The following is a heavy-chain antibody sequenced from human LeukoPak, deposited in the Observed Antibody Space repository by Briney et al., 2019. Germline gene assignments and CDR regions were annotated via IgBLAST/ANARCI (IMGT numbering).Heavy chain of an antibody. V-gene: IGHV3-48*03. CDR2: ISSSGSTI. CDR3: AKLLADWGDGYDR. CDR1: GFTFSSYE. J-gene: IGHJ5*02. D-gene: IGHD5-24*01. Sequence: GGSLRLSCAASGFTFSSYEMNWVRQAPGKGLEWVSCISSSGSTIYYADSVKGRFTISRDNAKNSLYLQMNSLRAEDTAVYYCAKLLADWGDGYDRWGQGTLVTVSS.